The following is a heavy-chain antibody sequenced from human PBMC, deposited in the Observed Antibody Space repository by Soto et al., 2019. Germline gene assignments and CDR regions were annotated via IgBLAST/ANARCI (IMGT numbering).Heavy chain of an antibody. CDR3: ATRDPGTSVDY. D-gene: IGHD1-7*01. CDR1: GGSFTSNNW. Sequence: SQTLSLTCAVSGGSFTSNNWWTWVRQPQGQGVEWGGEIYRTGSTNYNPSLKSRVTISLDKSENQFSLKVTSLTAADTAVYYCATRDPGTSVDYWGQGTLVTVSS. J-gene: IGHJ4*02. V-gene: IGHV4-4*02. CDR2: IYRTGST.